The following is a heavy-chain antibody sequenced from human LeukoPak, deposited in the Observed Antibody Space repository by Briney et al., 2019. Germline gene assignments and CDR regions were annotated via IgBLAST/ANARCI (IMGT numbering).Heavy chain of an antibody. V-gene: IGHV3-49*04. CDR1: GFTFGDYD. D-gene: IGHD1-26*01. CDR2: IRSKAYGGTI. CDR3: SCSGSYFGPFDY. J-gene: IGHJ4*02. Sequence: GGSLRLSCTASGFTFGDYDMGWVRQAPGKGLEWVGFIRSKAYGGTIEYAASVKGRFTISRDDSKSIAYLQMNSLKTEDTAVYYCSCSGSYFGPFDYWGQGTLVTVSS.